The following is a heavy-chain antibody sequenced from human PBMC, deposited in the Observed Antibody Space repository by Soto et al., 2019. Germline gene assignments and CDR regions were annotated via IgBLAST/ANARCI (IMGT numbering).Heavy chain of an antibody. D-gene: IGHD3-10*01. J-gene: IGHJ6*02. Sequence: ASVKVSCKASGYTFTSYAMHWVRQAPGQRLEWMGWINAGNGNTKYSQKFQGRVTITRDTSASTAYMELSSLRSEDTAVYYCARSPSHNYYGSGSYYKPYYGMDVWGQGTTVTVSS. V-gene: IGHV1-3*01. CDR1: GYTFTSYA. CDR2: INAGNGNT. CDR3: ARSPSHNYYGSGSYYKPYYGMDV.